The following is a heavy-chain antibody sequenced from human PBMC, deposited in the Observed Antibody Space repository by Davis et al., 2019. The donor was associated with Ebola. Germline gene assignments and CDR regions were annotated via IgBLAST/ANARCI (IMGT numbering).Heavy chain of an antibody. Sequence: GESLKISCKASGYSFTSYWIGWVRQMPGKGLEWMGIIYPGDSDIRYSPSFQGQVTFSADKSISTAYLHWSSLKASDSGIYYCAKQSPESISGVFDIWGQGTMVTVSS. CDR3: AKQSPESISGVFDI. V-gene: IGHV5-51*01. J-gene: IGHJ3*02. CDR1: GYSFTSYW. D-gene: IGHD2-21*01. CDR2: IYPGDSDI.